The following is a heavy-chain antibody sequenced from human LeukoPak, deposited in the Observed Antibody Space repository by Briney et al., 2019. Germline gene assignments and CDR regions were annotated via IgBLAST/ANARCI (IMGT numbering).Heavy chain of an antibody. V-gene: IGHV4-39*07. CDR2: IYYSGST. CDR3: ESAEPSPYSNPVFDY. Sequence: SETLSLTCTVSGGSISSSSYCWRWIPRPPGRGLEWIGSIYYSGSTYYHPPLKSRVIQSENTSKNQSSPKHSPVTAADPAVYYRESAEPSPYSNPVFDYWGQGTLVTVSS. J-gene: IGHJ4*02. D-gene: IGHD4-11*01. CDR1: GGSISSSSYC.